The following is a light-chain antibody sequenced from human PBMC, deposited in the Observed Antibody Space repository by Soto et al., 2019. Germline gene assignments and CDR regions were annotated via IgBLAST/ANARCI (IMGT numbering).Light chain of an antibody. Sequence: DFAVTQSPKSLAVTLGGRATINCKSSQSLLYTSNNKNYLAWYQQKPGQPPRLIIYWASTRKSGVPDRFKGSGSGTDFTLTITNLQAEDAAVYYCQQYYTTPRTFGQGTKVEI. CDR3: QQYYTTPRT. V-gene: IGKV4-1*01. CDR1: QSLLYTSNNKNY. J-gene: IGKJ1*01. CDR2: WAS.